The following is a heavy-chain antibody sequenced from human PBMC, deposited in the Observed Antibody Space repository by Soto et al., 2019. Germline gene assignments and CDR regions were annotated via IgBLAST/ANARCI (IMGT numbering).Heavy chain of an antibody. CDR3: ARNGGGVHNPICLYAFDI. D-gene: IGHD3-16*01. CDR2: IYPGDSDT. CDR1: GYIFTSYC. V-gene: IGHV5-51*03. J-gene: IGHJ3*02. Sequence: EVQLVQSGAEVKKPGESLKISCQVSGYIFTSYCIGWVRQMPGKGLEWMGIIYPGDSDTRYSPSFQGQVTISADMSSNTASLQWSGLKASDTAIYCCARNGGGVHNPICLYAFDIWGQGTMVTVSS.